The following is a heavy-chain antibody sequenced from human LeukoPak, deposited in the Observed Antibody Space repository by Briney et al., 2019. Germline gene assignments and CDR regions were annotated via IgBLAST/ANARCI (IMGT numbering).Heavy chain of an antibody. CDR2: IRYDESNK. J-gene: IGHJ6*02. CDR3: AKGVQDKGYFFYGLDV. Sequence: GGSLRLSCAASGFTFSFYGMHWVRQAPGKGLGWVAFIRYDESNKYYEESVKGRLTISRDNSKNTLYLQMNSLRAEDTAVYYCAKGVQDKGYFFYGLDVWGQGTTVTVSS. V-gene: IGHV3-30*02. CDR1: GFTFSFYG. D-gene: IGHD6-13*01.